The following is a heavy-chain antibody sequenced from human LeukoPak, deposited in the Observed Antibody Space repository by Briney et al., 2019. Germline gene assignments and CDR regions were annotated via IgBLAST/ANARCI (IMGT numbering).Heavy chain of an antibody. CDR1: GLTFSSSW. CDR2: INGDGSSI. V-gene: IGHV3-74*01. J-gene: IGHJ4*02. Sequence: GGSLRLSCTASGLTFSSSWMHWVRQAPGKGPVWVSRINGDGSSITYADSVRGRFTISRDNAKNSLFLQMNSLRAEDTAVYYCLCLWFGKGVYWGRGTLVTVSS. D-gene: IGHD3-10*01. CDR3: LCLWFGKGVY.